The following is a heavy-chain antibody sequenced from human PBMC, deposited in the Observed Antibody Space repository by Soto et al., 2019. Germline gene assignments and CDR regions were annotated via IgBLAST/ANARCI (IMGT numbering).Heavy chain of an antibody. J-gene: IGHJ6*02. CDR3: AKDGYQELMVYAMDYYYYGMDV. V-gene: IGHV3-30*18. Sequence: GGSLRLSCAASGFTFSSYGMHWVRQAPGKGLERVAVIPYDGSNKYYADSVKGRFTISRDNSKNTLYLQMNSLRAEDTAVYYCAKDGYQELMVYAMDYYYYGMDVWGQGTTVTVPS. CDR2: IPYDGSNK. CDR1: GFTFSSYG. D-gene: IGHD2-8*01.